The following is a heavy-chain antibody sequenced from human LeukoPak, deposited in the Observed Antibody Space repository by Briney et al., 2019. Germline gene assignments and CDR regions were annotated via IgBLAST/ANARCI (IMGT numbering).Heavy chain of an antibody. Sequence: GGSLRLSCSASGFTFSSHDMHWVPQAPGKGLEWVARIIYDGSNKYYADSVKGRITISRDNSKNTLYLQMNSLRAEDTAVYYCAKGSYYFDYWGQGTLVTVSS. V-gene: IGHV3-30*02. CDR1: GFTFSSHD. CDR3: AKGSYYFDY. J-gene: IGHJ4*02. CDR2: IIYDGSNK.